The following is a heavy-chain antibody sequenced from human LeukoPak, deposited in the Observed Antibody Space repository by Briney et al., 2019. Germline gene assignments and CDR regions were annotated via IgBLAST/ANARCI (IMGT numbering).Heavy chain of an antibody. J-gene: IGHJ3*02. CDR1: GGTFSSYA. D-gene: IGHD6-13*01. Sequence: GASVKVSCKASGGTFSSYAISWVRQAPGQGLEWMGRIIPILGIANYAQKFQGRVTITADKSTSTAYMELSSLRSEDTAVYYCARGSSSWDAFDIWGQGTMVTVSS. V-gene: IGHV1-69*04. CDR3: ARGSSSWDAFDI. CDR2: IIPILGIA.